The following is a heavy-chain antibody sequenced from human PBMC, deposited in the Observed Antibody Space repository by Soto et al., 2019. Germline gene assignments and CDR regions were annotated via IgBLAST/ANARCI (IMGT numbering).Heavy chain of an antibody. CDR2: IYYSGST. Sequence: SETLSLTCTFSGGSISSSSYYLGWIRQPPGKGLEWIGSIYYSGSTYYNPSLKSRVTISVDTSKNQFSLKLSSVTAADTAVYYCARQGGYYDILTGYGYYYYYGMDVWGQGTTVTVSS. D-gene: IGHD3-9*01. CDR1: GGSISSSSYY. CDR3: ARQGGYYDILTGYGYYYYYGMDV. V-gene: IGHV4-39*01. J-gene: IGHJ6*02.